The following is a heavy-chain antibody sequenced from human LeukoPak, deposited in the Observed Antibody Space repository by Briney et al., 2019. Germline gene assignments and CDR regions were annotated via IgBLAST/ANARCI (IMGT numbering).Heavy chain of an antibody. Sequence: ASVKVSCKASGYTFSGYYMHWVRQAPGQGLEWMGWINPNSGGTNYAQKFQGRVTMTRDTSISTAYMELSRLRSDDTAVYYCASVGGGSSNLNYYYYGMDVWGQGTTVTVSS. CDR3: ASVGGGSSNLNYYYYGMDV. V-gene: IGHV1-2*02. J-gene: IGHJ6*02. CDR2: INPNSGGT. CDR1: GYTFSGYY. D-gene: IGHD2-15*01.